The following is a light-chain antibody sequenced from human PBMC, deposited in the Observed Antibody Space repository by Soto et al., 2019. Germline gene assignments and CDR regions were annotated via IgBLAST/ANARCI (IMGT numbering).Light chain of an antibody. CDR1: QSVSSF. V-gene: IGKV3-11*01. Sequence: EIVLTQSPATLSLSPGERATLSCRASQSVSSFLAWFQQRPGQAPRLLIYAASNRASGVPARFSGSGSGTDFTLTISSLEPEDVAVYYCQQRSTWPHTCGQGTKLEI. CDR2: AAS. J-gene: IGKJ2*01. CDR3: QQRSTWPHT.